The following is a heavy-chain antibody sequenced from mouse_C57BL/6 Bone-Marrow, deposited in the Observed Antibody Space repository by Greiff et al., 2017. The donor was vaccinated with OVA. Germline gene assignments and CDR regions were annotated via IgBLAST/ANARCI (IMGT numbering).Heavy chain of an antibody. Sequence: QVQLQQPGAELARPGASVKLSCKASGYTFTSYGISWVKQRPGQGLEWIGKISPRGGNTYYNEKFKGKATLTADKSSSTAYMELRSLTSEDSAVYCCARGAGAYSEYYLDYWGQGTTLTVSS. CDR2: ISPRGGNT. CDR3: ARGAGAYSEYYLDY. J-gene: IGHJ2*01. CDR1: GYTFTSYG. D-gene: IGHD2-10*01. V-gene: IGHV1-81*01.